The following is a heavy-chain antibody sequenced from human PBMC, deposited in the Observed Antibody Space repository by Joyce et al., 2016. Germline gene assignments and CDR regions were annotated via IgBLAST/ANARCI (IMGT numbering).Heavy chain of an antibody. CDR3: ARINGTKSLDVVSNMFMGWSDA. V-gene: IGHV1-69*01. CDR1: GGSLSSNT. D-gene: IGHD2-8*01. J-gene: IGHJ5*01. CDR2: IIPFVGGR. Sequence: QVQLVQSCAEVKKPGSSVTVSCKASGGSLSSNTITWLRQAPGQGLERMGGIIPFVGGRRYTEKVKDRVTSYVDASKTAGFMERRLLGAEDTGVYYCARINGTKSLDVVSNMFMGWSDAWGHGTLISVS.